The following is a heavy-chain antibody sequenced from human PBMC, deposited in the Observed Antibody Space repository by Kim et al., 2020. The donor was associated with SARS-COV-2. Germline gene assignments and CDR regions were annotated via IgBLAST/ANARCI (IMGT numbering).Heavy chain of an antibody. CDR2: IWYDGSNK. J-gene: IGHJ4*02. CDR1: GFTFSNYG. CDR3: ARFYYYDRSACPDF. D-gene: IGHD3-22*01. Sequence: GGSLRLSCAASGFTFSNYGMHWIRQAPDKGLEWVAGIWYDGSNKYYADSVKGRFTISRDNSKNTLYLQMNSLRAEDTAVYYCARFYYYDRSACPDFWGQGTLVTVSS. V-gene: IGHV3-33*01.